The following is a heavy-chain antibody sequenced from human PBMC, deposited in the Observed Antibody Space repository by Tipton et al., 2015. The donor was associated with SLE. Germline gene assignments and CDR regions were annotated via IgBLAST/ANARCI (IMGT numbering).Heavy chain of an antibody. V-gene: IGHV4-34*01. Sequence: TLSLTCAVYGGSFSGYYWSWIRRPPGKGLEWIGEINHSGSTNYNPSLKSRVTISVDTSKNQFSLKLSSVTAADTAVYYCARDPVASSYFDLWGRGTLVTVSS. CDR1: GGSFSGYY. CDR3: ARDPVASSYFDL. J-gene: IGHJ2*01. CDR2: INHSGST. D-gene: IGHD4-23*01.